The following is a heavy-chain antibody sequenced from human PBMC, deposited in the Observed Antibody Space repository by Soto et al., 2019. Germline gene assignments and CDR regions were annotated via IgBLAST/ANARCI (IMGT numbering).Heavy chain of an antibody. CDR2: IIPILGIA. Sequence: SVKVSCKASGGTFSSYSISWVRQAPGQGLEWMGRIIPILGIANYAQKFQGRVTTTADKSTSTAYMELSSLRSEDTAVYYCASSSRVLLDYWGQGTLVTVSS. D-gene: IGHD3-10*01. CDR3: ASSSRVLLDY. J-gene: IGHJ4*02. CDR1: GGTFSSYS. V-gene: IGHV1-69*02.